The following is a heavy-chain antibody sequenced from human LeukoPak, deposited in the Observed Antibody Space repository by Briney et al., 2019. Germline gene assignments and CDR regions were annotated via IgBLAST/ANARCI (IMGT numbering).Heavy chain of an antibody. CDR3: TRHAPSPYSGNHAY. V-gene: IGHV1-58*02. CDR2: IVVGSGNT. D-gene: IGHD1-26*01. J-gene: IGHJ4*02. Sequence: SVKVSCKASGFTFTSSAMQWVRQARGQRLEWIGWIVVGSGNTNYAQKFQERVTITRDMSTSTAYMELSSLRSEDTAVYYCTRHAPSPYSGNHAYWGQGTLVTVSS. CDR1: GFTFTSSA.